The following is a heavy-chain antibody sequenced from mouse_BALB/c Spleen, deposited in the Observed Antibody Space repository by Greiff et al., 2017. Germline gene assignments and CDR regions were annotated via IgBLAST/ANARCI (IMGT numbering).Heavy chain of an antibody. J-gene: IGHJ4*01. CDR2: IWAGGST. CDR3: ARDREGYDYAMDY. Sequence: VQLVESGPGLVAPSQSLSITCTVSGFSLTSYGVHWVRQPPGKGLEWLGVIWAGGSTNYNSALMSRLSISKDNSKSQVFLKMNSLQTDDTAMYYCARDREGYDYAMDYWGQGTSVTVSS. CDR1: GFSLTSYG. V-gene: IGHV2-9*02. D-gene: IGHD2-2*01.